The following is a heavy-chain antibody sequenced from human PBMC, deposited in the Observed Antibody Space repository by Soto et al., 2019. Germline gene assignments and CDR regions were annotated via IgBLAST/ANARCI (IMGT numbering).Heavy chain of an antibody. Sequence: EVQLLESGGGLVQPGGSLRLSCAASGFTFSSYAMSWVRQAPGKGLEWVSAISGSGGSTYYADSVKGRFTISRDNSKNTLYLQMNSLRAEDTAVYYCAKDKIGFGELFLGGMDVWGQGTTVTVSS. CDR2: ISGSGGST. V-gene: IGHV3-23*01. CDR3: AKDKIGFGELFLGGMDV. J-gene: IGHJ6*02. CDR1: GFTFSSYA. D-gene: IGHD3-10*01.